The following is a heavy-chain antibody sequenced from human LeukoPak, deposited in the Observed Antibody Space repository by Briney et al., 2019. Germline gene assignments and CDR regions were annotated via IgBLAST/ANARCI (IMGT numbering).Heavy chain of an antibody. CDR3: AVGGYYYDSSGEDLYFQH. D-gene: IGHD3-22*01. V-gene: IGHV1-69*13. CDR2: IIPIFGTA. Sequence: SVKVSCKASGGTFSSYAISWVRQAPGQGLEWMGGIIPIFGTANYAQKFQGRVTITADESTNTAYMELSSLRSEDTAVYYCAVGGYYYDSSGEDLYFQHWGQGTLVTVSS. J-gene: IGHJ1*01. CDR1: GGTFSSYA.